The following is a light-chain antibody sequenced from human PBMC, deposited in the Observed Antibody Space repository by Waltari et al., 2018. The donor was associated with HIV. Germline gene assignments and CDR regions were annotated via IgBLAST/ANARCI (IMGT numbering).Light chain of an antibody. V-gene: IGLV2-8*01. CDR3: SSYGDSLRVL. J-gene: IGLJ3*02. Sequence: QSALTQPPSASGSLGQSVTISCTGSSSDIGAYDSVSWFQQHPRSAPKLLLYEVTRRPSTVADRFSGSRSGSTAFLTVADLQPDDEATYFCSSYGDSLRVLFGGVTNVTVL. CDR1: SSDIGAYDS. CDR2: EVT.